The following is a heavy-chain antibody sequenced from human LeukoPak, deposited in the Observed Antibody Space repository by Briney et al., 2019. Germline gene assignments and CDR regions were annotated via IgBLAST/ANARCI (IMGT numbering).Heavy chain of an antibody. CDR3: AREFCSGANCYSDAFDI. CDR1: GFTFSSYS. Sequence: GGSLRLSCAASGFTFSSYSMNWVRQAPGKGLEWVSSISSSSSYIYYGDSVKGRFTISRDNAKNSLYLQMNSLRAEDTAVYYCAREFCSGANCYSDAFDIWGQGTMVTVSS. V-gene: IGHV3-21*01. CDR2: ISSSSSYI. J-gene: IGHJ3*02. D-gene: IGHD2-15*01.